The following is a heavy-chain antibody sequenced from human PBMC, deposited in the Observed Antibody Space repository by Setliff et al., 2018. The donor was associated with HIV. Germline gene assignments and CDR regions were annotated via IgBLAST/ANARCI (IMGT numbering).Heavy chain of an antibody. V-gene: IGHV4-4*08. CDR2: IYTSGST. J-gene: IGHJ6*03. Sequence: SETLSLTCTVSGGSISGYYWSWIRQSPGKGLEWIGYIYTSGSTKYNPSLKSRVTISLDSSKNQFSLKLSSVTAADTAVYYCAREYYRSGGYYSGWKYYYMDVWGKGTTVTVSS. CDR3: AREYYRSGGYYSGWKYYYMDV. D-gene: IGHD2-15*01. CDR1: GGSISGYY.